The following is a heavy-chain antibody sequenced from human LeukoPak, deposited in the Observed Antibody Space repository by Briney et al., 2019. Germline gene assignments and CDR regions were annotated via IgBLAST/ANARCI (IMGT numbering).Heavy chain of an antibody. CDR2: ISGSGNRT. CDR1: GFTFSSYA. D-gene: IGHD4-17*01. Sequence: GGSLRLSCAVSGFTFSSYAISWVRQAPGKGLEWVSTISGSGNRTYCANSVKGRFTVSRDNSKNTLYLQMNSLRVEDTAVYYCAKDPNGDYVGAFDFWGQGTMVTVSS. J-gene: IGHJ3*01. V-gene: IGHV3-23*01. CDR3: AKDPNGDYVGAFDF.